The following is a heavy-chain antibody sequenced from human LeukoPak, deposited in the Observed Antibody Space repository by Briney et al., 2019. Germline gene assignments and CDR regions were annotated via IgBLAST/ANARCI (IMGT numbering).Heavy chain of an antibody. Sequence: ASVKVSCKASGYTFTGYYIHWVRQAPGQGLEWMGWINPNSGGTNSAQKFQGGVTMTRDTSISTAYMELSWLRSDDTAVYYCATREWGYSYGNWGQGTLVTVSS. V-gene: IGHV1-2*02. J-gene: IGHJ4*02. CDR2: INPNSGGT. CDR1: GYTFTGYY. CDR3: ATREWGYSYGN. D-gene: IGHD5-18*01.